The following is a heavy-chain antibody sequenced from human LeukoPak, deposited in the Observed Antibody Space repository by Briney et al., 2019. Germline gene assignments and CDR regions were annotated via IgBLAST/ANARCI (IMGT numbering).Heavy chain of an antibody. Sequence: PGGSLRLSCAASGFSLSDYYISWIRQAPGKGLQWISYISSSGDDIHYADSVEGRFTISRDNAKNSVSLEMNSLRAEDTAVYYCARVVAAAGTIWGQGTLVTVSS. D-gene: IGHD6-13*01. CDR2: ISSSGDDI. V-gene: IGHV3-11*04. J-gene: IGHJ4*02. CDR3: ARVVAAAGTI. CDR1: GFSLSDYY.